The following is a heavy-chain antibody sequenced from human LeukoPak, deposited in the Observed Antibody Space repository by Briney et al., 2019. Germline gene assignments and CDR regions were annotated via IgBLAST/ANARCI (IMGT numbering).Heavy chain of an antibody. D-gene: IGHD3-22*01. CDR3: ARDRYDSSGARRLRYFDY. CDR1: GGSISSGDYY. V-gene: IGHV4-30-4*08. J-gene: IGHJ4*02. CDR2: IYYSGST. Sequence: SQTPSLTCTVSGGSISSGDYYWSWIRQPPGKGLEWIGYIYYSGSTYYNPSLKSRVTISVDTSKNQFSLKLSSVTAADTAVYYCARDRYDSSGARRLRYFDYWGQGTLVTVSS.